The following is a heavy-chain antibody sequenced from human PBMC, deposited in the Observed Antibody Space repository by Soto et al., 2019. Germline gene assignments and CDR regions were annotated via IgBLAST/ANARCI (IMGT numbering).Heavy chain of an antibody. V-gene: IGHV4-39*01. CDR2: IYYSGST. CDR1: GGSISSSSYY. CDR3: ARQPAEYYDILTGYNWFDP. J-gene: IGHJ5*02. D-gene: IGHD3-9*01. Sequence: SETLSLTCTVSGGSISSSSYYWGWIRQPPGKGLEWIGSIYYSGSTYYNPSLKSRVTISVDTSKNQFSLKLSSVTAADTAVYYCARQPAEYYDILTGYNWFDPCGQGTLVTVSS.